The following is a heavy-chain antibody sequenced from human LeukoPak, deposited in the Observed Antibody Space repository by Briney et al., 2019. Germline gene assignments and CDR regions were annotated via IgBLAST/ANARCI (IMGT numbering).Heavy chain of an antibody. CDR3: ERGTIGDGFDI. J-gene: IGHJ3*02. V-gene: IGHV4-39*01. CDR2: LYYSGNI. CDR1: GGSISTDTHY. Sequence: PSETLSLTCNVSGGSISTDTHYRGWIRQVPGKGLEWIATLYYSGNIYYNPSLKSRVTMSGDRSKSQFSLRLTSVTAADTAVYYCERGTIGDGFDIWGHGTMVAVSS. D-gene: IGHD4/OR15-4a*01.